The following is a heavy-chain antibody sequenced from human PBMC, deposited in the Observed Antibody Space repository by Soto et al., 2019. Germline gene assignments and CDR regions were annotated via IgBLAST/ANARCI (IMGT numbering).Heavy chain of an antibody. CDR1: GASISSSNW. Sequence: SETLSLTCAVSGASISSSNWWSWVRQPPGKGLEWIGEIYHSGSTNYNPSLKSRLTMSVDNSRNQFSLKLTSVTAADTAVYYCATYYDSSGYRFDFWGQGTLVTVSS. CDR2: IYHSGST. J-gene: IGHJ4*02. D-gene: IGHD3-22*01. V-gene: IGHV4-4*02. CDR3: ATYYDSSGYRFDF.